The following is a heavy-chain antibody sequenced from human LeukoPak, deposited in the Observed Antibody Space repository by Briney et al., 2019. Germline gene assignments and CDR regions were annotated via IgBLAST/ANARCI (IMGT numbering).Heavy chain of an antibody. CDR2: IIPIFGTA. Sequence: SVKVSCKASGGTFNSYAISWVRQAPGQGLEWMGGIIPIFGTANYAQKFQGRVTITADKSTSTAYMELSSLRSEDTAVYYCARDSELYYYGSGSSFDYWGQGTLVTVSS. CDR1: GGTFNSYA. J-gene: IGHJ4*02. D-gene: IGHD3-10*01. V-gene: IGHV1-69*06. CDR3: ARDSELYYYGSGSSFDY.